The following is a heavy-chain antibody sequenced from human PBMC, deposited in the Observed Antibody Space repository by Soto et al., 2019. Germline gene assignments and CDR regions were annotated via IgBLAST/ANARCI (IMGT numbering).Heavy chain of an antibody. CDR2: ISGSGGST. V-gene: IGHV3-23*01. CDR3: AKDQDGVHNKHWYFDL. Sequence: GGSLRLSCAASGFTFSSYAMSWVRQAPGKGLEWVSAISGSGGSTYYADSVKGRFTISRDNSKNTLYLQMNSLRAEDTAVYYCAKDQDGVHNKHWYFDLWGRGTLVTVSS. CDR1: GFTFSSYA. D-gene: IGHD4-17*01. J-gene: IGHJ2*01.